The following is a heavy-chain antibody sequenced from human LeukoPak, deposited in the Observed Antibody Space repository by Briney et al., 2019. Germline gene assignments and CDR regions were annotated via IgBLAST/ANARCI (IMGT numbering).Heavy chain of an antibody. CDR1: GFTFSSYS. Sequence: GGSLRLSCAASGFTFSSYSMNWVRQAPGKGLEWVSSISSSSSYIYYADSVKGRFTISRDNAKNSLYLQMNSLRAEDTAVYYCARSPISGWSDYWGQGTLVTVSS. V-gene: IGHV3-21*01. J-gene: IGHJ4*02. CDR3: ARSPISGWSDY. CDR2: ISSSSSYI. D-gene: IGHD6-19*01.